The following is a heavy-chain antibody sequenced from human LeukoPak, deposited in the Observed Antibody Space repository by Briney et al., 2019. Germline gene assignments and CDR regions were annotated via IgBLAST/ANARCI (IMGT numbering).Heavy chain of an antibody. J-gene: IGHJ4*02. V-gene: IGHV3-23*01. CDR1: GFTFSSDS. CDR3: AKDSFSTR. Sequence: PGGSLRLSCAASGFTFSSDSMTWVRQAPGKGLEWVSTINNNGVSTFYADPVRGRFTISRDNSKNTLYLHMNSLSAEDTAVYYCAKDSFSTRWGQGTLVTDSS. D-gene: IGHD2-2*01. CDR2: INNNGVST.